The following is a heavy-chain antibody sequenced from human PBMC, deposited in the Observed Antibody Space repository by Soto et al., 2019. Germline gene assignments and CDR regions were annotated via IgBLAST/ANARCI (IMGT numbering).Heavy chain of an antibody. Sequence: GGSLRLSCAASGFTFSSYAMNWVRQAPGKGLEWVSYISSSSSTIYYADSVKGRFTISGDNAKNSLYLQMNSLRAEDTAVYYWARGGLIDMDVGGKGTTVTVSS. V-gene: IGHV3-48*01. J-gene: IGHJ6*03. CDR3: ARGGLIDMDV. D-gene: IGHD3-16*01. CDR2: ISSSSSTI. CDR1: GFTFSSYA.